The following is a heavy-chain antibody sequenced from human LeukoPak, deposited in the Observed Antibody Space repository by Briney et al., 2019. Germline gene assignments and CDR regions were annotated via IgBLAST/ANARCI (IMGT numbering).Heavy chain of an antibody. Sequence: GASVKVSCKASGYTFTMYQIHWVRQAPGQGLEWMGRIIPILGIANYAQKFQGRVTITADKSTSTAYMELSSLRSEDTAVYYCARSGSITMIVVVKYDAFDIWGQGTMVTVSS. CDR1: GYTFTMYQ. V-gene: IGHV1-69*02. J-gene: IGHJ3*02. D-gene: IGHD3-22*01. CDR2: IIPILGIA. CDR3: ARSGSITMIVVVKYDAFDI.